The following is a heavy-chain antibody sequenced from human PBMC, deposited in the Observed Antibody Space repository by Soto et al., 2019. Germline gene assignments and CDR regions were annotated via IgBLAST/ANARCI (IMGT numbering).Heavy chain of an antibody. CDR3: ARDPGQDEAMDY. V-gene: IGHV3-33*01. CDR2: IWHNGNNK. J-gene: IGHJ4*02. CDR1: GFAFSNFG. Sequence: QVQVVESGGGVVQPGRSLRLSCVGSGFAFSNFGMHWVRQAPGKGLEWAAVIWHNGNNKDYADYAKGRFTISRDNSKNILYLEMNSLRVEDTAVYYCARDPGQDEAMDYWGQGTLVTVSS.